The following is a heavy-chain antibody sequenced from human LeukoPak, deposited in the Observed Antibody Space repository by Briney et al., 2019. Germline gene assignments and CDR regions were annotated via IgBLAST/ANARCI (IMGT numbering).Heavy chain of an antibody. CDR3: ARDYYGSGSYSGMDV. CDR1: GFIFSTYA. Sequence: GGSLRLSCATSGFIFSTYAMNWVRQAPGKGLEWVAVISYDGSNKYYADSVKGRFTISRDNSKNTLYLQMNSLRAEDTAVYYCARDYYGSGSYSGMDVWGQGTTVTVSS. J-gene: IGHJ6*02. D-gene: IGHD3-10*01. V-gene: IGHV3-30-3*01. CDR2: ISYDGSNK.